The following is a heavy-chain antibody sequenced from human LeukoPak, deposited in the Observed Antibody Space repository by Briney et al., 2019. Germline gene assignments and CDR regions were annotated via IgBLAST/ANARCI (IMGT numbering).Heavy chain of an antibody. CDR3: AALGDSIY. Sequence: GVSLRLSCAASGFTFNTYNMHWVRQFPGKGLEWVAFVSYAGGIKYYADSVKGRFTISREDAKNYFFLQMNSLRAGDTAVYFCAALGDSIYWGQGTLVTVSS. CDR2: VSYAGGIK. CDR1: GFTFNTYN. D-gene: IGHD1-26*01. V-gene: IGHV3-33*05. J-gene: IGHJ4*02.